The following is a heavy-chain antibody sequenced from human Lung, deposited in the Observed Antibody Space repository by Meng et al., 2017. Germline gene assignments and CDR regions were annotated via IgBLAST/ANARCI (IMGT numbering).Heavy chain of an antibody. Sequence: QRVESGGGLVKAGESLRLSCAASGFTFRSYSMNWVRQAPGKGLEWVAVIWYDGSNKYYADSVKGRFTISRDNSKNTLYLQMNSLRAEDTAVYYCARGGWYSSSSRVDYWGQGTLVTVSS. CDR1: GFTFRSYS. D-gene: IGHD6-13*01. V-gene: IGHV3-33*08. CDR3: ARGGWYSSSSRVDY. CDR2: IWYDGSNK. J-gene: IGHJ4*02.